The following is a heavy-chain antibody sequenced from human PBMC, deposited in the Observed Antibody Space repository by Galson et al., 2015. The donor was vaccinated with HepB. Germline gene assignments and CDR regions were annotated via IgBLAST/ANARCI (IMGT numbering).Heavy chain of an antibody. CDR3: ARGDTMVRGVIEFDY. V-gene: IGHV3-30-3*01. D-gene: IGHD3-10*01. CDR2: ISYDGSNK. J-gene: IGHJ4*02. Sequence: SLRLSCAASGFTFSSYAMHWVRQAPGKGLEWVAVISYDGSNKYYADSVKGRFTISRDNAKNSLYLQMNSLRAEDTAVYYCARGDTMVRGVIEFDYWGQGTLVTVSS. CDR1: GFTFSSYA.